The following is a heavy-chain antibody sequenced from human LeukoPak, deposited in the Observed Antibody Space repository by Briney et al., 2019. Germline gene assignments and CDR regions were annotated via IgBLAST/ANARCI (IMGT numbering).Heavy chain of an antibody. CDR2: ISGSGGGT. Sequence: TGGSLRLSCAASGFTFSSYAMSWVRQPPGKGLEWVSTISGSGGGTYYADSVKGRFTISRDNSKNTLYLQMNSLRPEDTAVYYCAGYFCSGGSCYRYFDYLGQGTLVTVSS. CDR1: GFTFSSYA. J-gene: IGHJ4*02. V-gene: IGHV3-23*01. CDR3: AGYFCSGGSCYRYFDY. D-gene: IGHD2-15*01.